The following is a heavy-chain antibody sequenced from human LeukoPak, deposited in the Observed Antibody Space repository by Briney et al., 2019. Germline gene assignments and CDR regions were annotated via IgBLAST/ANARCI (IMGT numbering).Heavy chain of an antibody. CDR3: AGVVVPAAIGLAFDI. D-gene: IGHD2-2*02. V-gene: IGHV1-69*01. Sequence: TVKVSCKASGGTFSSYAISWVRQPPAQGLEGMGGIIPIFGTANYAQKFQGRVTITAAESTSTAYMELSSLRSEDTAVYYCAGVVVPAAIGLAFDIWGQGTMVTVSS. CDR2: IIPIFGTA. CDR1: GGTFSSYA. J-gene: IGHJ3*02.